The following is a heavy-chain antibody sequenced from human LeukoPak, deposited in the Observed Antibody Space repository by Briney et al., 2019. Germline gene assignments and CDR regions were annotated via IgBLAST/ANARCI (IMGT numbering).Heavy chain of an antibody. J-gene: IGHJ4*02. CDR3: VTVKSGSWYLED. CDR2: INSDGSST. D-gene: IGHD6-13*01. V-gene: IGHV3-74*01. Sequence: PGGSLRLSCAASGFTFSSYWMHWVRQAPGKGLVWVSRINSDGSSTSYADSVKGRFTISRDNAKNTVHLQMNSLRAEDTGVYYCVTVKSGSWYLEDWGQGTRVTVSS. CDR1: GFTFSSYW.